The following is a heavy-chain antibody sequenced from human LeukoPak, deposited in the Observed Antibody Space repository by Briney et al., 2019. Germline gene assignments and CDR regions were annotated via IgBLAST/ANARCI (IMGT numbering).Heavy chain of an antibody. CDR1: GGSFSDHY. V-gene: IGHV4-34*01. J-gene: IGHJ1*01. CDR3: ARRLLGYCSGGGCYSGYFQH. D-gene: IGHD2-15*01. Sequence: SETLSLTCAVSGGSFSDHYWSWIRQPPGKGLEWIGEINHSGSTNYNPSLKSRVTISLDLSKNQFSLKLSSVTAADTAMYYCARRLLGYCSGGGCYSGYFQHWGQGTLVTVSS. CDR2: INHSGST.